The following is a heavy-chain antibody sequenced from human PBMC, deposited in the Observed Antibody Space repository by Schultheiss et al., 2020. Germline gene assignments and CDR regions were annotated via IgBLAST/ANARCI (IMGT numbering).Heavy chain of an antibody. CDR1: GITFSSYW. J-gene: IGHJ6*02. D-gene: IGHD3-22*01. CDR3: AGYYDSSGYLPRGSYYYYYYGMDV. V-gene: IGHV3-7*03. Sequence: GESLRLSCAASGITFSSYWMSWVRQAPGKGLEWVANIKQDGSEKYYVDSVKGRFTISRDNAKNSLFLQMTSLRDEDTAVYYCAGYYDSSGYLPRGSYYYYYYGMDVWGQGTTVTVSS. CDR2: IKQDGSEK.